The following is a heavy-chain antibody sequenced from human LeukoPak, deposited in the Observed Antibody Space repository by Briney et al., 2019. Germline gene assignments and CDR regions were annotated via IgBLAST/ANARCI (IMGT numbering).Heavy chain of an antibody. D-gene: IGHD5-18*01. CDR3: TTDNSYDDY. Sequence: GGSLRLSCAASGFTFGNYAMNWVRQAPGKGLEWVLYISGSSSIIYYADSVKGRLTISRDNAKNSLYLQMNSLRDEDTAVYYCTTDNSYDDYWGQGTLVTVSS. J-gene: IGHJ4*02. CDR1: GFTFGNYA. V-gene: IGHV3-48*02. CDR2: ISGSSSII.